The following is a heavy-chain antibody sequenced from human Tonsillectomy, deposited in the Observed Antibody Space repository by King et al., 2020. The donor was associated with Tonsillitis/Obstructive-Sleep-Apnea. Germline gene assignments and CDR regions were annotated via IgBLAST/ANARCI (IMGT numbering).Heavy chain of an antibody. J-gene: IGHJ6*03. CDR3: ARADGYAAFYYYMDV. D-gene: IGHD2-2*01. Sequence: VQLVESGGGVVQPGRSLRLSCAASGFTFSSYGMHWVRQAPGKGLEWVAVIWYDGRHKYYADSVKGRFTISRDNSKNTLYLQMDSLRAEDTAVYYCARADGYAAFYYYMDVWGKGTTVTVSS. V-gene: IGHV3-33*01. CDR2: IWYDGRHK. CDR1: GFTFSSYG.